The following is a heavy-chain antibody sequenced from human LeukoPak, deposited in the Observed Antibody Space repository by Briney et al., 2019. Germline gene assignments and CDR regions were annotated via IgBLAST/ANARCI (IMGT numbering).Heavy chain of an antibody. D-gene: IGHD3-3*01. CDR1: GFTFGDYA. J-gene: IGHJ6*03. V-gene: IGHV3-49*04. Sequence: PGGSLRLSCTASGFTFGDYAMSWVRQAPGKGLEWVGFIRSKAYGGTAEYAASVKGRFTISRDDSKSIAYLQMNSLKTEDTAVYYCTRDTRHYDFWSGYSFYYYYYYMDVWGKGTTVTVSS. CDR2: IRSKAYGGTA. CDR3: TRDTRHYDFWSGYSFYYYYYYMDV.